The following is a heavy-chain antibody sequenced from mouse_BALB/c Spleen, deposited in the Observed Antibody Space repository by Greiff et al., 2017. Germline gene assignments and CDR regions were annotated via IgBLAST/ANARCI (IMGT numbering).Heavy chain of an antibody. CDR1: GFSLTGYG. CDR3: DREDYDAMDY. V-gene: IGHV2-6-7*01. CDR2: IWGDGST. Sequence: QVQLMESGPGLVAPSQSLSITCPVSGFSLTGYGVTWVRQPPGKGLEWLGMIWGDGSTDYNSALKSRLTISKDNSKSQVFLKMNSLQTDDTARYYCDREDYDAMDYWGKGTSVTVSA. J-gene: IGHJ4*01.